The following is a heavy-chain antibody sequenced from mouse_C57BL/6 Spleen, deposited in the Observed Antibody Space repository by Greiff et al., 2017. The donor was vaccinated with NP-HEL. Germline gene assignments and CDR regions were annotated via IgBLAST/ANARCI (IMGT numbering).Heavy chain of an antibody. Sequence: QVQLQQPGAELVKPGASVKLSCKASGYTFTSYWMQWVKQRPGQGLEWIGEIDPSDSYTNYNQKFKGKATLTVDTSSSTAYMQLSSLTSEDSAVYYCARRGNWEDAMDYWGKGTSVTVAS. CDR2: IDPSDSYT. D-gene: IGHD4-1*01. CDR1: GYTFTSYW. V-gene: IGHV1-50*01. J-gene: IGHJ4*01. CDR3: ARRGNWEDAMDY.